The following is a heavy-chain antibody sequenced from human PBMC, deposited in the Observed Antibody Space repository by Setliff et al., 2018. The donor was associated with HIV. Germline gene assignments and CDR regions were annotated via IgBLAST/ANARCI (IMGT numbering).Heavy chain of an antibody. CDR3: IKGNTYTETIPVCDF. J-gene: IGHJ4*02. CDR1: GFPFSLYA. V-gene: IGHV3-64D*09. Sequence: PGGSLRLSCSASGFPFSLYAMHWVRQTPEKGLEYVSGINNKGDKKYYVDSMKAGFTISRDNSKNTLFLQMSGLRPEDTAVYYCIKGNTYTETIPVCDFWGQGTLVTVSS. CDR2: INNKGDKK. D-gene: IGHD2-2*01.